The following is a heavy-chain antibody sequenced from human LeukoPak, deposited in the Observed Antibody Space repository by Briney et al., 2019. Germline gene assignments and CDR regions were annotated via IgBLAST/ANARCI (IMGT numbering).Heavy chain of an antibody. CDR2: IIPIFGTA. V-gene: IGHV1-69*13. J-gene: IGHJ4*02. CDR1: GGTFSSYA. D-gene: IGHD2-2*01. CDR3: AREGPDIVVVPAAMGLRRHFDY. Sequence: SVKVSCKASGGTFSSYAISWVRQAPGQGLGWMGGIIPIFGTANYAQKFQGRVTITADESTSTAYMELSSLRSEDTAVYYCAREGPDIVVVPAAMGLRRHFDYWGQGTLVTVSS.